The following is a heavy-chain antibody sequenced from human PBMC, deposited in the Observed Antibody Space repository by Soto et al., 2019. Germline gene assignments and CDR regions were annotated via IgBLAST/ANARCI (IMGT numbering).Heavy chain of an antibody. V-gene: IGHV4-4*02. CDR1: GGSISSSNW. D-gene: IGHD3-22*01. J-gene: IGHJ5*02. CDR2: IYHSGST. CDR3: ASRISPYYYDSTPNWFDP. Sequence: PSETLSLTCAVSGGSISSSNWWSWVRQPPGKGLEWIGEIYHSGSTNYNPSLKSRVTISVDKSKNQFSLKLSSVTAADTAVYYCASRISPYYYDSTPNWFDPWGQGTLVTVS.